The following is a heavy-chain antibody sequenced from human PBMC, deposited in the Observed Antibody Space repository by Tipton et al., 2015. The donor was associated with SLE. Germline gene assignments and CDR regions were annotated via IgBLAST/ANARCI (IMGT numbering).Heavy chain of an antibody. D-gene: IGHD3-3*01. Sequence: TLSLTCTVSGGSVSSYYWIWIRQPAGKGLEWIGHVYDSGSTYYNPSLKSRLTISVDTSKNQFSLRLSSVTAADTAVYYCARGLWSGENYFDYWGQGTLVTVSS. J-gene: IGHJ4*01. CDR3: ARGLWSGENYFDY. V-gene: IGHV4-4*08. CDR1: GGSVSSYY. CDR2: VYDSGST.